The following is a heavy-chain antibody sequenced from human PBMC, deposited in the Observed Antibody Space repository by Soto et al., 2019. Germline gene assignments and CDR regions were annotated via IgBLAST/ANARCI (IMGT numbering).Heavy chain of an antibody. Sequence: GGSLRLSCAVSGFTFSPCSMNWVRQAPGKGLEWISYISSGGDTIYYADSVRGRFTVSRDNTKNSLYLQMDSLRDEDTAVYYCARDRSTIYGVVTPIDYWGQGTLVTVSS. J-gene: IGHJ4*02. CDR1: GFTFSPCS. CDR3: ARDRSTIYGVVTPIDY. D-gene: IGHD3-3*01. V-gene: IGHV3-48*02. CDR2: ISSGGDTI.